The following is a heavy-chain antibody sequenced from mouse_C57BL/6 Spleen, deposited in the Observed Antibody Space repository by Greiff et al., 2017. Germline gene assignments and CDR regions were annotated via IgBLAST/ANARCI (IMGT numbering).Heavy chain of an antibody. Sequence: VQLQQSGAELVRPGASVTLSCKASGYTFTDYEMHWVKQTPVHGLEWIGAIDPETGGTAYNQKFKGKAILTADKSSSTASMELRSLTSEDSAVYYCTSPYGSSSWLAYWGQGTLVTVSA. CDR3: TSPYGSSSWLAY. J-gene: IGHJ3*01. V-gene: IGHV1-15*01. D-gene: IGHD1-1*01. CDR1: GYTFTDYE. CDR2: IDPETGGT.